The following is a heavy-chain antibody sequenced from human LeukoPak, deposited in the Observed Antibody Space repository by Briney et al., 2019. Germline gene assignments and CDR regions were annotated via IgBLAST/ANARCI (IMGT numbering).Heavy chain of an antibody. V-gene: IGHV3-53*01. Sequence: GGSLRLSCAASGFTVSSNYMSWVRQAPGKGLEWVSVIYSGGSTYYADSVKGRFTISRDNSKNTLYLQMNSLRAEDTALYYCARLMGGGSSAVSDYWGQGTLVTVSS. CDR1: GFTVSSNY. J-gene: IGHJ4*02. CDR3: ARLMGGGSSAVSDY. D-gene: IGHD2-2*01. CDR2: IYSGGST.